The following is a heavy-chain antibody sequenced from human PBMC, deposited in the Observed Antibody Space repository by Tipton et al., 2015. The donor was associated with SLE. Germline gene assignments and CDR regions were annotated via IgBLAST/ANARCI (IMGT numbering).Heavy chain of an antibody. CDR3: ARDQVGVGDFDY. V-gene: IGHV4-39*07. J-gene: IGHJ4*02. D-gene: IGHD1-26*01. CDR2: IYHSGNT. CDR1: GGSISSGSHY. Sequence: TLSLTCTVSGGSISSGSHYWGWIRQSPGKGLEWIGSIYHSGNTYYNPSLQSRVTISQDTSKNLFSLKLTSVTAADTAVYYCARDQVGVGDFDYWGQGTLVTVSS.